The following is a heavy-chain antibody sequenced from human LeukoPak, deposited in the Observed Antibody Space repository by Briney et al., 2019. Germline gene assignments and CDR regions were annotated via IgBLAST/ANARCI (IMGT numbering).Heavy chain of an antibody. CDR2: VSGTSTNT. V-gene: IGHV3-23*01. CDR1: GLSFSSYA. D-gene: IGHD6-19*01. CDR3: AKGAAVAGTLYFQH. Sequence: PGGSLRLSCAASGLSFSSYAMSWVRQAPGKGLEWVSAVSGTSTNTYYSYSVKGRFTISRDNSQNTLYLQMNILEGGDTAVYYCAKGAAVAGTLYFQHWGQGTLVTVSS. J-gene: IGHJ1*01.